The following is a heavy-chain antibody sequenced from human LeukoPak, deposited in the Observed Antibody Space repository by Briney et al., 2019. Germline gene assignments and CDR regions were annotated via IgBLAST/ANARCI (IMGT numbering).Heavy chain of an antibody. Sequence: SETLSLTCTVSGVSISSSSYYWGWIRQPPGKGLEWIGSIYYSGSTYYHPSLKSRVTISVDTSKNQLSLKLSSVTAADTAVYYCARVVDWNYGYFDYWGRGTLVTVSS. V-gene: IGHV4-39*07. D-gene: IGHD1-7*01. J-gene: IGHJ4*02. CDR2: IYYSGST. CDR1: GVSISSSSYY. CDR3: ARVVDWNYGYFDY.